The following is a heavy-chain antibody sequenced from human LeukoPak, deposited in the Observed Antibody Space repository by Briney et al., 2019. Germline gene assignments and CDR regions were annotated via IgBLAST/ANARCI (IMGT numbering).Heavy chain of an antibody. Sequence: PSETLSLTCTVSGGSISSGGYYWSGIRQHPGKGLEWIGYIYYSGSTYYNPSLKSRVTISVDTSKNQFSLKLSSVTAADTAVYYCARGKPFSNWLPTAWGQGTLVTVSS. J-gene: IGHJ4*02. D-gene: IGHD3-9*01. CDR2: IYYSGST. CDR1: GGSISSGGYY. V-gene: IGHV4-31*03. CDR3: ARGKPFSNWLPTA.